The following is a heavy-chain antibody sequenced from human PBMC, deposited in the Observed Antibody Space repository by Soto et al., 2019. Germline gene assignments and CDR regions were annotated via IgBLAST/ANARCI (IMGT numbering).Heavy chain of an antibody. J-gene: IGHJ3*02. CDR1: GWSFSGYD. D-gene: IGHD5-12*01. V-gene: IGHV4-34*01. Sequence: QVQLQQWGAGLLKPSETLSLTCAVYGWSFSGYDWSWIRQPPGKGVAWIGEINHSGRANYNPSLKSRVTISVYTSKNQFSLKLSSVTAADTAVYYCARITSRRGYSGYAYRWVRAFDIWGQGTMVTVSS. CDR2: INHSGRA. CDR3: ARITSRRGYSGYAYRWVRAFDI.